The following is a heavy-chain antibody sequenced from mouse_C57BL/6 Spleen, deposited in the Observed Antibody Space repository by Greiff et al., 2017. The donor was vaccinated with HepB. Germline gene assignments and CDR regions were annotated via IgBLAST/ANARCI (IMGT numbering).Heavy chain of an antibody. Sequence: EVNLVESGGGLVQPGGSLSLSCAASGFTFTDYYMSWVRQPPGKALEWLGFIRNKANGYTTEYSASVKGRFTISRDNSQSILYLQMNALRAEDSATYYCARYATVKNYAMDYWGQGTSVTVSS. J-gene: IGHJ4*01. CDR2: IRNKANGYTT. V-gene: IGHV7-3*01. D-gene: IGHD1-1*01. CDR1: GFTFTDYY. CDR3: ARYATVKNYAMDY.